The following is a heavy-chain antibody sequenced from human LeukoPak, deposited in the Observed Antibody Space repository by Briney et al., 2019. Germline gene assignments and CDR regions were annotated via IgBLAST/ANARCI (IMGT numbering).Heavy chain of an antibody. J-gene: IGHJ4*02. CDR3: ARVSRGPHPYYYDSSGYMDY. V-gene: IGHV3-9*01. D-gene: IGHD3-22*01. Sequence: GGSLRLSCAASGFTFDDYAMHWVRQAPGKGLEWVSGISWNSGSIGYADSVKGRFTISRDNSKNTLYLQMNSLRAEDTVVYYCARVSRGPHPYYYDSSGYMDYWGQGTLVTVSS. CDR1: GFTFDDYA. CDR2: ISWNSGSI.